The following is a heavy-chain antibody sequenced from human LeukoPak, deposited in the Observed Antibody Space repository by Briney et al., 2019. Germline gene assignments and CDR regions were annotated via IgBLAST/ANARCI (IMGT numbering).Heavy chain of an antibody. J-gene: IGHJ4*02. CDR2: VMSGRGST. V-gene: IGHV3-11*05. Sequence: GGSLRLSCAVSGFSVSDYSISWIRQSPGKGPGWISYVMSGRGSTNYADSVKGRFTISRDNAKNSVALQLDGLRAEDTAVYFCTRERRGSYYAFESWGQGTLVTVSS. CDR1: GFSVSDYS. CDR3: TRERRGSYYAFES. D-gene: IGHD3-16*01.